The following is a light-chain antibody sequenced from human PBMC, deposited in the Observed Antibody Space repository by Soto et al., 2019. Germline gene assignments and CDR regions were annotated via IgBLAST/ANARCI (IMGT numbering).Light chain of an antibody. CDR2: EVS. CDR3: SSYTTIKTVV. J-gene: IGLJ2*01. V-gene: IGLV2-14*01. Sequence: QAVVTQPASVSGSPGQSITISCTGTSSDIAPYKYVSWFQHHPGKAPKLIIFEVSNRPSGISDRFSGFKSANTAYLTISGVQPEDEADYHCSSYTTIKTVVFGGGTQLTVL. CDR1: SSDIAPYKY.